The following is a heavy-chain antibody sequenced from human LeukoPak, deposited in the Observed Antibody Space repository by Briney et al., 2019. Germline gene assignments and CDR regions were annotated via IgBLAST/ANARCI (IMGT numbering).Heavy chain of an antibody. Sequence: ASVKVSCKASGGTFSSYAISWVRQAPGQGLEWMGGIIPIFGTANYAQKLQGRVTMTTDTSTSTAYMELRSLRSDDTAVYYCARDRPDYFDYWGQGTLVTVSS. CDR3: ARDRPDYFDY. V-gene: IGHV1-69*05. J-gene: IGHJ4*02. CDR1: GGTFSSYA. CDR2: IIPIFGTA.